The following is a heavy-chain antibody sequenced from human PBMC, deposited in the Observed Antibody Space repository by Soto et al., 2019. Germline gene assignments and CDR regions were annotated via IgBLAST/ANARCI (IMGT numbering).Heavy chain of an antibody. V-gene: IGHV3-30*18. CDR3: AKDPQDTAMINWFDP. D-gene: IGHD5-18*01. CDR2: ISYDGSNK. Sequence: GGSLRLSCAASGFTFSSYGMHWFRQAPGKGLEWVAVISYDGSNKYYADSVKGRFTISRDNSKNTLYLQMNSLRAEDTAVYYCAKDPQDTAMINWFDPWGQGTLVTVSS. J-gene: IGHJ5*02. CDR1: GFTFSSYG.